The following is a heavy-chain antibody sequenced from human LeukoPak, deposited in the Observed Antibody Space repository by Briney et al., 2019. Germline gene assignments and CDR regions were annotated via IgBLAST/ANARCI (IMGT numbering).Heavy chain of an antibody. CDR1: GFTFSSYS. D-gene: IGHD3-22*01. Sequence: GGSLRLSCAASGFTFSSYSMNWVRQAPGKGLEWVSSISSSSSHVYYADSVKGRFTMSRDNAKNSLYLQMNSLRADDTAVYYCAKEAPYYYDSSGYENDYWGQGTLVTVSS. V-gene: IGHV3-21*01. CDR2: ISSSSSHV. J-gene: IGHJ4*02. CDR3: AKEAPYYYDSSGYENDY.